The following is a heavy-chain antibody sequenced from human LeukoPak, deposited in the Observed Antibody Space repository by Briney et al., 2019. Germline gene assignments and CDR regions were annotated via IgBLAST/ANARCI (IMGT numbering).Heavy chain of an antibody. CDR1: GGSISSYY. CDR2: IYYSGST. CDR3: ARGSIVVVVAAAFDY. D-gene: IGHD2-15*01. V-gene: IGHV4-59*12. J-gene: IGHJ4*02. Sequence: SETLSLTCTVSGGSISSYYWSWIRQPPGKGLEWIGYIYYSGSTNYNPSLKSRVTISVDMSKNQFSLKLSSVTAADTAVYYCARGSIVVVVAAAFDYWGQGTLVTVSS.